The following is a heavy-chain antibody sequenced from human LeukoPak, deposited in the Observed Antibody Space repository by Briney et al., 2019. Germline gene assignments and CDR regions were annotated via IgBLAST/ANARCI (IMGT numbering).Heavy chain of an antibody. J-gene: IGHJ3*02. CDR3: ARDHSSSWYYGAFDI. CDR1: GYTFTSYG. CDR2: IRAYNGNT. Sequence: ASVKVSCKASGYTFTSYGISWVRQAPGQGLEWMGWIRAYNGNTNYAQKLQGRVTMTTDTSTSTAYMELRSLRSDDTAVYYCARDHSSSWYYGAFDIWGQGTMVTVSS. D-gene: IGHD6-13*01. V-gene: IGHV1-18*01.